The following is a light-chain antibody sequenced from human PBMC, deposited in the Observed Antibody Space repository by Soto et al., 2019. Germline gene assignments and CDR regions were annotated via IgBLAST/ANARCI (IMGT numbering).Light chain of an antibody. CDR3: SSYTSSITQVL. V-gene: IGLV2-14*03. J-gene: IGLJ2*01. Sequence: SALTQPASVSGSPGQSITISCTGATSDVGGYNYVSWYQHHPGEALKLIIYNVNDRPSGVSDRFSASKSGNTASLTISGLQAEDEGDYYCSSYTSSITQVLFGGGTKVTVL. CDR2: NVN. CDR1: TSDVGGYNY.